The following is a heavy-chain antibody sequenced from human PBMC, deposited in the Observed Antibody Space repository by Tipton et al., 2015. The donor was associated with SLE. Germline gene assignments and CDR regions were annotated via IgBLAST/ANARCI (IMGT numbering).Heavy chain of an antibody. D-gene: IGHD1-26*01. CDR1: GFTFSSYW. J-gene: IGHJ4*02. V-gene: IGHV3-74*01. CDR2: INSDGSST. Sequence: SLRLSCAVSGFTFSSYWMHWVRQAPGKGLVWVSRINSDGSSTSYADSVKGRFTISRDNAKNTLFLQMNSLRAEDTAVYYCARKGGAGTYSDSWGQGTLVTVSS. CDR3: ARKGGAGTYSDS.